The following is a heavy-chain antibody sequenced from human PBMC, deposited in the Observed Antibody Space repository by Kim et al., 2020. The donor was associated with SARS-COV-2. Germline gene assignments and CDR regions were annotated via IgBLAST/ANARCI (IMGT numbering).Heavy chain of an antibody. J-gene: IGHJ4*01. Sequence: GESLKISCKSSGYKFTNYWIGWARQTPGKGLEWMGINSPGVSNTRYSPSFQGQVTISADKSISTAYLQWSSLKASDTAMYYCARSVDSGIYYGTSPYYFD. V-gene: IGHV5-51*01. CDR1: GYKFTNYW. D-gene: IGHD3-10*01. CDR3: ARSVDSGIYYGTSPYYFD. CDR2: NSPGVSNT.